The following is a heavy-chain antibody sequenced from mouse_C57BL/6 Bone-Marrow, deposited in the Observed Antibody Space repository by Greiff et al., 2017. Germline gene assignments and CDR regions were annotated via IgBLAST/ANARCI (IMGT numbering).Heavy chain of an antibody. CDR1: GYTFTSYR. J-gene: IGHJ2*01. CDR2: FHPSNGDT. Sequence: QVQLKQSGAELVKPGASVKMSCKASGYTFTSYRIHWVKQSNGKGLEWIGKFHPSNGDTNYNEKFKGKATLTVEKSSSTAYMELSRLPSEDSAGYYCAIVCTNSEYAIDYWGQGTTLTVSS. V-gene: IGHV1-74*01. D-gene: IGHD4-1*01. CDR3: AIVCTNSEYAIDY.